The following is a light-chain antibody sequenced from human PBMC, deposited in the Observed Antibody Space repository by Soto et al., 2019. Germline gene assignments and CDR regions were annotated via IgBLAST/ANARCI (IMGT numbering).Light chain of an antibody. J-gene: IGKJ5*01. CDR1: QSVSSN. CDR2: GAS. Sequence: KSQAPAARPMSQRERATLSCRASQSVSSNLAWYQQKPGQAPRLLIYGASARATGIPARFSGSGSGTEFTLTISSLQSEDFAVYYCQQYTNWPPITFGQGTRLEIK. V-gene: IGKV3-15*01. CDR3: QQYTNWPPIT.